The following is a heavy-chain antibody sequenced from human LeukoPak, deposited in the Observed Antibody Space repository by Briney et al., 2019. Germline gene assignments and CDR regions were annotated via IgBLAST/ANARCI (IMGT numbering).Heavy chain of an antibody. D-gene: IGHD6-6*01. CDR1: GGSISSYY. J-gene: IGHJ6*03. Sequence: SETLSLTCTVSGGSISSYYWSWIRQPPGKGLEWIGYIYTSGSTNYNPSLKSRVTISVDTSKNQFSLKLSSVTAADTAVYYCARLAAAREYCYYYYMDVWGKGTTVTVSS. V-gene: IGHV4-4*09. CDR2: IYTSGST. CDR3: ARLAAAREYCYYYYMDV.